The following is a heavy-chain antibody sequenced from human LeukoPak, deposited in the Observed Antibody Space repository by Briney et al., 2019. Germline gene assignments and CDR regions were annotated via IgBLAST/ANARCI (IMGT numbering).Heavy chain of an antibody. V-gene: IGHV4-59*01. CDR1: GGSISSYY. J-gene: IGHJ5*02. D-gene: IGHD3-10*01. CDR3: ASSKPSRGSGSYSPFSKFDP. Sequence: SETLSLTCTVSGGSISSYYWSWIRQPPGKGLEWIGYIYYSGGTNYNPSLKSRVTISVDTSKNQFSLKLSSVTAADTAVYYCASSKPSRGSGSYSPFSKFDPWGQGTLVTVSS. CDR2: IYYSGGT.